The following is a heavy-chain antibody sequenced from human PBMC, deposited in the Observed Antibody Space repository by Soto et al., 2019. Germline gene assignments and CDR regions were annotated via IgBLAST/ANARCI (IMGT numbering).Heavy chain of an antibody. J-gene: IGHJ6*03. V-gene: IGHV3-13*01. CDR1: GFTFSTYD. Sequence: EVQLVESGGDLVQPGGSLRLSCAASGFTFSTYDMHWVRQPTGKGLEWVSAIGTAGDTYYAGSVKGRFTISRENAKKSSYLQMNSLRAGDTAVYYCVRAGYYYYMDVWGKGTPVTVSS. CDR3: VRAGYYYYMDV. CDR2: IGTAGDT.